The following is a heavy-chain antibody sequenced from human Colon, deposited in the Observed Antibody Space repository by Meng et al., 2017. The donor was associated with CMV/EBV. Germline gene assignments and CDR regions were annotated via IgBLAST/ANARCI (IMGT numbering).Heavy chain of an antibody. V-gene: IGHV3-23*01. Sequence: GESLKISCAASGFTFEDHAMHWVRQAPGKGLEWVSAISGSGGSTYYADSVKGRFTISRDNSKNTLYLQMNSLRAEDTAVYYCAKDIAARQHDYWGQGTLVTVSS. CDR1: GFTFEDHA. CDR3: AKDIAARQHDY. CDR2: ISGSGGST. D-gene: IGHD6-6*01. J-gene: IGHJ4*02.